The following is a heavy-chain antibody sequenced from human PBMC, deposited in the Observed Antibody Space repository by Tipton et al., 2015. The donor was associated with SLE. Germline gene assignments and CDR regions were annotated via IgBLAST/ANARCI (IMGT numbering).Heavy chain of an antibody. V-gene: IGHV3-7*03. D-gene: IGHD3-3*01. J-gene: IGHJ4*02. Sequence: SLRLSCVASGFTFSSYWMSWVRQAPGKGLEWVANIKQDGSEKYYVDSVKGRFTISRDNAKNSLYLQMNSLRAEDTAVYYCARDSTIFGVVTGGQGTLVTVSS. CDR2: IKQDGSEK. CDR3: ARDSTIFGVVT. CDR1: GFTFSSYW.